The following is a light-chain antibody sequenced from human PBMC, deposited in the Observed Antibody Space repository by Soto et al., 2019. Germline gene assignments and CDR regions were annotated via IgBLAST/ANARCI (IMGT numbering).Light chain of an antibody. J-gene: IGLJ1*01. Sequence: QSALTQSASLSGSPGQSITISCTGTSSDVGGYNYVSWYQQHPGKAPKLMIHDVSNRPSGVSNRISGSKSGNTASLTISGLQAEDEADYYCSSYTGSSTYVFRTVTKVPVL. CDR3: SSYTGSSTYV. V-gene: IGLV2-14*03. CDR1: SSDVGGYNY. CDR2: DVS.